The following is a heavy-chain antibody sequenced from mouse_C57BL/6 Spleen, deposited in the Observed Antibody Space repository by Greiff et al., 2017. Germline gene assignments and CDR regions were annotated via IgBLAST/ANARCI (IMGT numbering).Heavy chain of an antibody. V-gene: IGHV1-82*01. D-gene: IGHD1-1*01. Sequence: VQLQQSGPELVKPGASVKISCKASGYAFSSSWMNWVKQRPGKGLEWIGRIYPGDGDTNYNGKFKGKATLTADKSSSTAYMQLSSLTSEDSAVYFCARYTTVEYFDVWGTGTTVTVSS. CDR3: ARYTTVEYFDV. J-gene: IGHJ1*03. CDR2: IYPGDGDT. CDR1: GYAFSSSW.